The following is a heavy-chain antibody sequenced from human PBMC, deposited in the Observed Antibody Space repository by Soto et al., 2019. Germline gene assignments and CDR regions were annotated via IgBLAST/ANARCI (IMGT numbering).Heavy chain of an antibody. V-gene: IGHV2-5*02. D-gene: IGHD1-26*01. J-gene: IGHJ4*02. CDR1: GFSLTTDRVG. Sequence: QITLKESGPTLVKPTQTLTLTCTFSGFSLTTDRVGVGWIRQPPGEALEWLAVIYWDDSKTYRPSLESRLTITKDTSKTPVALTMTNMDSLVTAPYYCAHAYGGRSLYWGQGTLVTVSS. CDR2: IYWDDSK. CDR3: AHAYGGRSLY.